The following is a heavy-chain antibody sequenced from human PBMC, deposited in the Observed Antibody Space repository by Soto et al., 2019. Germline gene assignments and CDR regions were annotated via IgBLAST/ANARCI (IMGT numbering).Heavy chain of an antibody. CDR3: TTGARVPHYGMEV. J-gene: IGHJ6*01. V-gene: IGHV3-15*01. CDR1: GFSLSNAW. Sequence: GSLRVSCAPSGFSLSNAWMSWVRQAPGKGLEWVGRIKSKTDGGKTDYAAPVKGRFTISRDDSKNTLYLQMNSLKTEDTAVYYWTTGARVPHYGMEVWGQGTTVTVSS. CDR2: IKSKTDGGKT. D-gene: IGHD2-2*01.